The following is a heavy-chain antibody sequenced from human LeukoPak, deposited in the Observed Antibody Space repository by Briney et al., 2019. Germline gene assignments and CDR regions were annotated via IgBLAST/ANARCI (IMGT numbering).Heavy chain of an antibody. V-gene: IGHV4-39*01. CDR2: IYYSGST. Sequence: SEALSLTCTVSGGSINSSSYYWGWIRKPPGKGLEWIGSIYYSGSTYYNPSLKSRVTISVDTSKNQFSLKLSSVTAADTAVYYCARLTYYYYGMDVWGQGTTVTVSS. CDR3: ARLTYYYYGMDV. CDR1: GGSINSSSYY. J-gene: IGHJ6*02.